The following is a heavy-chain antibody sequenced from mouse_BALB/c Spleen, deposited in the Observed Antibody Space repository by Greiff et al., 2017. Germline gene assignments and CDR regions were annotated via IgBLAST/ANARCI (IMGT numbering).Heavy chain of an antibody. CDR3: TSVRGQNAMDY. D-gene: IGHD3-1*01. CDR2: IYPGNSDT. J-gene: IGHJ4*01. V-gene: IGHV1-5*01. Sequence: VQLQQSGTVLARPGASVKMSCKASGYTFTSYWMHWVKQRPGQGLEWIGAIYPGNSDTSYNQKFKGKAKLTAVTSTSTAYMELSSLTNEDSAVYYCTSVRGQNAMDYWGQGTSVTVSS. CDR1: GYTFTSYW.